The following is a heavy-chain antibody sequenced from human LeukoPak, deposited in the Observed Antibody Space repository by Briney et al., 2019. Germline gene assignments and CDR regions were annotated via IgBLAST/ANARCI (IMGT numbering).Heavy chain of an antibody. CDR2: INPSGGST. V-gene: IGHV1-46*01. Sequence: ASVKVSCKAAGSTFTSYYMHWVRQAPGQWLEWMGIINPSGGSTSYAQKFQGRVTITRDTSTSTVYMELSSLRSEDTAVYYCARDKWFGELLYWGQGTLVTVSS. CDR1: GSTFTSYY. J-gene: IGHJ4*02. D-gene: IGHD3-10*01. CDR3: ARDKWFGELLY.